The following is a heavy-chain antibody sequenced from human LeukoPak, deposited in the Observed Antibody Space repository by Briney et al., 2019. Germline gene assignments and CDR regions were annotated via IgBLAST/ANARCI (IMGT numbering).Heavy chain of an antibody. Sequence: PSETLSLTCTVSGGSISSYYWSRIRLPPGKGLEWIGYIYYSGSTNYNPSLKSRVTISVDTSKNQFSLKLSSVTAADTAVYYCAREGGNSGLVDYWGQGTLVTVSS. J-gene: IGHJ4*02. D-gene: IGHD4-23*01. CDR3: AREGGNSGLVDY. V-gene: IGHV4-59*01. CDR2: IYYSGST. CDR1: GGSISSYY.